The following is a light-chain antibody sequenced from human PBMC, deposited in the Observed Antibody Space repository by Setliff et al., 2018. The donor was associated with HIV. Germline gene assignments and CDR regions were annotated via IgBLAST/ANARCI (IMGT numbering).Light chain of an antibody. CDR3: SSYTSIIPFV. CDR2: EVS. Sequence: QSVLTQPPSVSGSPGQSVTISCTGTSSDAGNYNRVSWYQQPPGAAPKLIIYEVSNRPSGVPDRFSGSKSGNTASLTISGLQAEDEALYFCSSYTSIIPFVFGTGTKVTVL. V-gene: IGLV2-18*02. J-gene: IGLJ1*01. CDR1: SSDAGNYNR.